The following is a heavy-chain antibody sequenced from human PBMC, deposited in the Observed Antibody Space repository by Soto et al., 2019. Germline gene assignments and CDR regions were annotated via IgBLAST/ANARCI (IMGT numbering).Heavy chain of an antibody. CDR3: ARDYLVIPHRVIDY. CDR1: GFTFTAYA. CDR2: ISYDGSNN. D-gene: IGHD2-15*01. V-gene: IGHV3-30-3*01. J-gene: IGHJ4*02. Sequence: GGSLRLSCAASGFTFTAYAMHWVRQAPGKGLEWVAVISYDGSNNFYADSVKGQFTISRDNSKNTLDLQMNSLRAEDTAVYYCARDYLVIPHRVIDYWGQGTLVTVSS.